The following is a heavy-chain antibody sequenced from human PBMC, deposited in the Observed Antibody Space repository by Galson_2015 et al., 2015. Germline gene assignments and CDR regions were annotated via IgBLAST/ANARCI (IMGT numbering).Heavy chain of an antibody. V-gene: IGHV3-30*04. J-gene: IGHJ4*02. D-gene: IGHD2-15*01. Sequence: LRLSCAASGFTFSSYAMHWVRQAPGKGLEWVAVLSYDGSNKYYADSVKGRFTISRDNSKNTLYLQMNSLRPEDTAVYYCAKDLTRYCSGGSCDNFDYWGQGTLVTVSS. CDR1: GFTFSSYA. CDR2: LSYDGSNK. CDR3: AKDLTRYCSGGSCDNFDY.